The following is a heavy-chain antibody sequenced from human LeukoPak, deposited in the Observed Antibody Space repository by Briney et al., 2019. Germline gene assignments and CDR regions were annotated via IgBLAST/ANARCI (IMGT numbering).Heavy chain of an antibody. D-gene: IGHD3-10*01. CDR2: IYYSGST. CDR3: ARVLFYYGSGSYQGPGYYYYMDV. CDR1: GGSISSSSYY. V-gene: IGHV4-39*07. J-gene: IGHJ6*03. Sequence: SETLSLTCTVSGGSISSSSYYWGWIRQPPGKGLEWIGSIYYSGSTYYNSSLKSRVTISVDTSKNQFSLKLSSVTAADTAVYYCARVLFYYGSGSYQGPGYYYYMDVWGKGTTVTVSS.